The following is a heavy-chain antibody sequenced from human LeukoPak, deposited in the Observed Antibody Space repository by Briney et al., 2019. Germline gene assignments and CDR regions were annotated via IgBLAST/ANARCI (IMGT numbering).Heavy chain of an antibody. J-gene: IGHJ4*02. D-gene: IGHD2-2*03. CDR3: ARVYGYCSSTSCPYHFDY. CDR1: GYTFTSYY. Sequence: ASVKVSCKASGYTFTSYYTHWVRQAPGQGLEWMGIINPSGGSTSYAQKFQGRVTMTRDTSTSTVYMELSSLRSEDTAVYYCARVYGYCSSTSCPYHFDYWGQGTLVTVSS. CDR2: INPSGGST. V-gene: IGHV1-46*01.